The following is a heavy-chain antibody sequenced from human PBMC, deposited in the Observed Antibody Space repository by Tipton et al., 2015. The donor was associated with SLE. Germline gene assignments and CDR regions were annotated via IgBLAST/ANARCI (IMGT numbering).Heavy chain of an antibody. CDR1: GGSISSYY. CDR3: ARDPYGNEDY. V-gene: IGHV4-59*01. J-gene: IGHJ4*02. Sequence: TLSLTCTVSGGSISSYYWSWIRQPPGKGLEWIGYIYYSGGTNYNPSLKSRVTISVDTSKNQFSLKLSSVTAADTAVYYCARDPYGNEDYWGQGTLVTVSS. D-gene: IGHD4-11*01. CDR2: IYYSGGT.